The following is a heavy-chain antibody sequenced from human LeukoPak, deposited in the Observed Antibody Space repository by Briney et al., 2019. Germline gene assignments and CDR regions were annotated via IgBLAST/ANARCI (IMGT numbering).Heavy chain of an antibody. CDR3: AREGHYYYMDV. CDR1: GFTFSNYA. J-gene: IGHJ6*03. V-gene: IGHV3-30*04. Sequence: GGSLRLSCAASGFTFSNYAMHWVRQAPGKGLQWVTVTSYDGSNKYYADSVKGRLTISRDNSKNTLYLQMSSLRAEDTAVYYCAREGHYYYMDVWGKGTTVTVSS. CDR2: TSYDGSNK.